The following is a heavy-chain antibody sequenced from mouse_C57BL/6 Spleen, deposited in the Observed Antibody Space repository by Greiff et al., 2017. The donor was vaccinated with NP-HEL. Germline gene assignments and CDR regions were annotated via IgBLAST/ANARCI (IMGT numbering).Heavy chain of an antibody. CDR3: TRWARGNAMDY. V-gene: IGHV1-15*01. CDR1: GYTFTDYE. Sequence: VQLQQSGAELVRPGASVTLSCKASGYTFTDYEMHWVKQTPVHGLEWIGAIDPETGGTAYNQKFKGKAILTADKSSSTAYMELRSLTSEDSAVYYCTRWARGNAMDYWGQGTSVTVSS. CDR2: IDPETGGT. J-gene: IGHJ4*01.